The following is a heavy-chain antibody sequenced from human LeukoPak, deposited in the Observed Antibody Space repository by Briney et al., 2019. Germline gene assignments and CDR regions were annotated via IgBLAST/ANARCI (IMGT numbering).Heavy chain of an antibody. CDR3: ASSGSSSGAAYYYYYMDV. CDR2: ISYDGSNK. D-gene: IGHD1-26*01. V-gene: IGHV3-30*03. CDR1: GFTFSNAW. J-gene: IGHJ6*03. Sequence: PGGSLRLSCEGSGFTFSNAWMNWVRQAPGKGLEWVAVISYDGSNKYYADSVKGRFTISRDNSKNTLYLQMNSLRAEDTAVYYCASSGSSSGAAYYYYYMDVWGKGTTVTVSS.